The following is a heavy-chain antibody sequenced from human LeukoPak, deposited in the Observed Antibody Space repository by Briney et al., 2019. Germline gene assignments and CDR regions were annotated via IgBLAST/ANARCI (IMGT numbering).Heavy chain of an antibody. CDR1: GFTFSSYA. J-gene: IGHJ4*02. V-gene: IGHV3-23*01. Sequence: GRSLRLSCAASGFTFSSYAMSWVRQAPGKGLEWVSAISGSGGSTYYADSVKGRFTISRDNSKNTLYLQMNSLRAEDTAVYYCAKPPIAAAGTWYFDYWGQGTLVTVSS. D-gene: IGHD6-13*01. CDR2: ISGSGGST. CDR3: AKPPIAAAGTWYFDY.